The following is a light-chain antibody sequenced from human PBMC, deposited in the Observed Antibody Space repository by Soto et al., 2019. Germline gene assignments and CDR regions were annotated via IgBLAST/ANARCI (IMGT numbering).Light chain of an antibody. CDR1: QSITRN. CDR2: GAS. V-gene: IGKV3-20*01. CDR3: QQYGSSPLT. Sequence: IVLTQSRGTLSLSPRERPTLSCRASQSITRNLAWYQQHPGQPPRLLVYGASTRATGIPVGFSGSGSGTDFTLTISRLEPEDFAVYYCQQYGSSPLTFGGGTKVDI. J-gene: IGKJ4*01.